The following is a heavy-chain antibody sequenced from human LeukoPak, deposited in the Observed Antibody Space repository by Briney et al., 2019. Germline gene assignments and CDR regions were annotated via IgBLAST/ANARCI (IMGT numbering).Heavy chain of an antibody. CDR2: IYYSGST. Sequence: PSETLSLTCTVSGGSISSSSYYWGWIRQPPGKGLEWIGSIYYSGSTYYNPSLKSRVTISVDTSKNQFSLKLSSVTAADTAVYYCARGSLEVDSDPDAFDIWGQGTMVTVSS. V-gene: IGHV4-39*07. CDR1: GGSISSSSYY. J-gene: IGHJ3*02. D-gene: IGHD2-2*01. CDR3: ARGSLEVDSDPDAFDI.